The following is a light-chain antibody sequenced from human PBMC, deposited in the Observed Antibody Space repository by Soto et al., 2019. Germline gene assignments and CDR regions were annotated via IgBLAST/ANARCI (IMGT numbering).Light chain of an antibody. V-gene: IGLV2-11*01. CDR2: EVN. CDR1: GSDVGDSSH. J-gene: IGLJ3*02. Sequence: QSALTQPRSVSGSPGQSVTISCTATGSDVGDSSHVSWYQLHPGKAPKLMIYEVNNRPSGVPDRFSGSKSGSTASLTISGLQAEDEAEYYCCLSPGSLTWLFDGGTKLTVL. CDR3: CLSPGSLTWL.